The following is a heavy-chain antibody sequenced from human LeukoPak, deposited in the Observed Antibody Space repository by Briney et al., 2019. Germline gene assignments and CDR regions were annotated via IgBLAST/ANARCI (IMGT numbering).Heavy chain of an antibody. J-gene: IGHJ4*02. CDR3: AKDVKVGVTPLFDY. CDR1: GFTFSSYA. D-gene: IGHD4-23*01. CDR2: ISGSGGST. V-gene: IGHV3-23*01. Sequence: GGSLRLSCAASGFTFSSYAMSWVRQAPGKGLDWVSSISGSGGSTYYADSVKGRFTISRDNSKNTAYLQMNGLRAEDMALYYCAKDVKVGVTPLFDYWGQGTLVSVSS.